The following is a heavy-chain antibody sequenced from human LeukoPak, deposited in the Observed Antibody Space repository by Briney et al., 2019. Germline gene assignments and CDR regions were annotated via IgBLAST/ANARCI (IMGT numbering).Heavy chain of an antibody. CDR2: IYYTGST. J-gene: IGHJ4*02. CDR1: GGSIRSTNYY. CDR3: ARQKGSANTGSDFDF. D-gene: IGHD7-27*01. V-gene: IGHV4-39*01. Sequence: PSETLSLTCSVSGGSIRSTNYYWGWIRQPPGKGLEWIGSIYYTGSTYYNPSLKSRVTISVDTSKNQFSLNLNSVTAADTAVYYCARQKGSANTGSDFDFWVQGTLVTVSS.